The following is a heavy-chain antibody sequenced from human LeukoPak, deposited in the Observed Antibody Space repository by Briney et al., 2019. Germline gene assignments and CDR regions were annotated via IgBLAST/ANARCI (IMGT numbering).Heavy chain of an antibody. D-gene: IGHD3-10*01. Sequence: SETLSLTCTVSGASINNYYWSWVRQPPGKGLEWIGHLFDTGRTDYSPSLKGRVAMSADRSRSRFSLKLTSVTAADTAVYYCARYYFISGSEYPPNFHYYYMDVWGKGTTVAVSS. CDR1: GASINNYY. J-gene: IGHJ6*03. V-gene: IGHV4-59*08. CDR3: ARYYFISGSEYPPNFHYYYMDV. CDR2: LFDTGRT.